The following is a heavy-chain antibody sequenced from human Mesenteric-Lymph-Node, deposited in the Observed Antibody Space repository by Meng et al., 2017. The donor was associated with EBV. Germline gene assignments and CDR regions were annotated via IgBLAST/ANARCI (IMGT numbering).Heavy chain of an antibody. D-gene: IGHD2-21*01. V-gene: IGHV1-69*06. CDR3: ARCGGDCYSLHLYWFDP. J-gene: IGHJ5*02. Sequence: QVQLVQSGAEVQKPGSSGKVSCKASGGTFSSYAISWVRQAPGQGLEWMGGIIPISGTANYAQKFRGRVTITADKSTSTAYMELSSLRSEDTAVYYCARCGGDCYSLHLYWFDPWGQGTMVTVS. CDR2: IIPISGTA. CDR1: GGTFSSYA.